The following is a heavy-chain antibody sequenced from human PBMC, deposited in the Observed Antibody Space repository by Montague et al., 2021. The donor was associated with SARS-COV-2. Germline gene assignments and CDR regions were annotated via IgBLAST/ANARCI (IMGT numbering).Heavy chain of an antibody. D-gene: IGHD3-3*01. V-gene: IGHV4-39*01. J-gene: IGHJ5*02. CDR3: ARQKMGSVTIFGVVIHDRWFDP. CDR1: GGSISSSSYY. CDR2: NHYSAST. Sequence: SETLSLTCTVSGGSISSSSYYWVWLRQPPGLGLVWNGNNHYSASTNHTPSLKSPITIYIATSKYQFSLKLSSVTDADTAVYYCARQKMGSVTIFGVVIHDRWFDPWGQGTLVTVSS.